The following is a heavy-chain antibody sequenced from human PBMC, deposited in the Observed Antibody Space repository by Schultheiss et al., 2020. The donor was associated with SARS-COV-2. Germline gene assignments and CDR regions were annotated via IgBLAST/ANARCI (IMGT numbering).Heavy chain of an antibody. J-gene: IGHJ6*02. CDR1: GGSISSYYW. Sequence: ETLSLTCTVSGGSISSYYWSWIRQPPGKALEWLAHIFSNDEKSYSTSLKSRLTISKDTSKNQVVLTMTNMDPVDTATYYCAHSTGGDCYPLGVWGQGTTVTVSS. CDR3: AHSTGGDCYPLGV. CDR2: IFSNDEK. V-gene: IGHV2-26*01. D-gene: IGHD2-21*02.